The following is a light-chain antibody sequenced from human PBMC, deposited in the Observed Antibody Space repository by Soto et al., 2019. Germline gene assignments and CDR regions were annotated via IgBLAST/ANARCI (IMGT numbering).Light chain of an antibody. CDR3: SSYTSISTFYV. Sequence: QSVLTQPASVSGSPGQSITISCTGTSGDVGGYDFVSWYQHHPGKAPKLMIYEVSNRPSGVSNRFSGSKSGSTASLTISGLQAEDEADYYCSSYTSISTFYVFGTGTKLTVL. CDR1: SGDVGGYDF. V-gene: IGLV2-14*01. CDR2: EVS. J-gene: IGLJ1*01.